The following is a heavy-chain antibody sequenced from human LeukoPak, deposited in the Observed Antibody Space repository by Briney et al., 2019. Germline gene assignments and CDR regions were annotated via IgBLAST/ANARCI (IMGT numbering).Heavy chain of an antibody. CDR3: ARGRSGSYSDDY. V-gene: IGHV4-61*01. Sequence: PSETLSLTCSVSGGSVSSRSYYWSWIRQPPGKGLEWIGYIYYSGSTNYNPSLKSRVTISVDTSKNQFSLKVRSVTAADTAVYYCARGRSGSYSDDYWGQGTLVTVSS. D-gene: IGHD1-26*01. CDR2: IYYSGST. J-gene: IGHJ4*02. CDR1: GGSVSSRSYY.